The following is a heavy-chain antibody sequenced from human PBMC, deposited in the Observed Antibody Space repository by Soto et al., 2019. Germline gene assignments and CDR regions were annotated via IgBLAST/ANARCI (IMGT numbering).Heavy chain of an antibody. CDR1: GFIFNDYH. J-gene: IGHJ4*02. V-gene: IGHV3-72*01. CDR3: VGGRSGGVIFQF. Sequence: ETQLMESGGGLVQPGGSLRLSCAASGFIFNDYHMEWVRQAPGKGLEWIGRARNDPRARTTEHAASVRGRFTTSRDDSQNSLYLQMNSLKIEDTAVYYCVGGRSGGVIFQFWGQGTLVTVSS. D-gene: IGHD3-16*02. CDR2: ARNDPRARTT.